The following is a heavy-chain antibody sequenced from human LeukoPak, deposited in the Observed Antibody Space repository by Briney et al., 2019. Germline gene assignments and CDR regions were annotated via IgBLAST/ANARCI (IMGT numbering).Heavy chain of an antibody. Sequence: PSETLSLTCTVSGGSISSYYWSWIRQPAGKGLEWIGRIYTSGSTNYNPPLKRRVTMSVDTSKNQFFLKLRSVTAADTAVYYCARAHCSGGSCYSDYWGQGTLVTVSS. J-gene: IGHJ4*02. D-gene: IGHD2-15*01. V-gene: IGHV4-4*07. CDR1: GGSISSYY. CDR2: IYTSGST. CDR3: ARAHCSGGSCYSDY.